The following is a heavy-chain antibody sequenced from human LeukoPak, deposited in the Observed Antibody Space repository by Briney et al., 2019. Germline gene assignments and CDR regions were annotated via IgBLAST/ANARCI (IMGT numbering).Heavy chain of an antibody. Sequence: SETLSLTCAVYGGSFSSYYWSWIRQPPGKGLEWIGEINHSGSTNYNPSLKSRVTISVGTSKNQFSLKLSSVTAADTAVYYCARGANFYYYGMDVWGQGTTVTVSS. V-gene: IGHV4-34*01. CDR3: ARGANFYYYGMDV. D-gene: IGHD2-15*01. CDR2: INHSGST. CDR1: GGSFSSYY. J-gene: IGHJ6*02.